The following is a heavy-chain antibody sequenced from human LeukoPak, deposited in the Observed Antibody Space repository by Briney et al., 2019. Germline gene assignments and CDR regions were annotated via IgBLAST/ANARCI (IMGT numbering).Heavy chain of an antibody. D-gene: IGHD2-15*01. V-gene: IGHV4-31*03. CDR2: IYYSGST. J-gene: IGHJ6*02. Sequence: PSETLSLTCTVSGGSISSGGYYWSWLRQHPGKGLEWIGYIYYSGSTYYNPSLKSRVTISVDTSKNQFSLKLSSVTAADTAVYYCARDTPEYGMDVWGQGTTVTVSS. CDR3: ARDTPEYGMDV. CDR1: GGSISSGGYY.